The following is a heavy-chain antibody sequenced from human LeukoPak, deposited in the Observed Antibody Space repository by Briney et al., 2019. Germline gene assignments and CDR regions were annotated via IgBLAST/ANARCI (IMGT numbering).Heavy chain of an antibody. D-gene: IGHD2-2*01. J-gene: IGHJ4*02. CDR1: GFTFSDYW. Sequence: GGSLRLSCTASGFTFSDYWMTWVRKAPGKGLEWVANIKQDGSAKYYVDSVKGRFTISRDNAKNSLYLQMDSLRVEDTATYYCARWRGSSSERSDYWGQGTLFTVSS. V-gene: IGHV3-7*01. CDR2: IKQDGSAK. CDR3: ARWRGSSSERSDY.